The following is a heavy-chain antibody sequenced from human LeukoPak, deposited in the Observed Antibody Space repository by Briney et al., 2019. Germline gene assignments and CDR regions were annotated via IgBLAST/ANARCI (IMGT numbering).Heavy chain of an antibody. Sequence: SEALSLTCSVYGGYFIDYSWSWIRQPPGKGLEWIGEINHSGITNYNPSLESRVTMSVDTSKNQFSLKLSSVTAADTAVYYCARHRATGITMVRGVPSPLDYWGQGTLVTVSS. J-gene: IGHJ4*02. CDR2: INHSGIT. CDR3: ARHRATGITMVRGVPSPLDY. D-gene: IGHD3-10*01. V-gene: IGHV4-34*01. CDR1: GGYFIDYS.